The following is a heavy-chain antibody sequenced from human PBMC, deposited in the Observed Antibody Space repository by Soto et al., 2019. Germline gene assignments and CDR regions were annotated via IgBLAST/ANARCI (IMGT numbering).Heavy chain of an antibody. CDR1: GFSLSSYGVG. Sequence: QITLKESGPTLVKPTQALALTCTFSGFSLSSYGVGVGWIRQPPGKALEWLALISWDDDKRYSPSLKSRLTITKDTSKNQVVLIMANMDPLDTGTYYCAHRHSGPGWNEAVFDYWGQGALVTVSS. CDR2: ISWDDDK. J-gene: IGHJ4*02. CDR3: AHRHSGPGWNEAVFDY. V-gene: IGHV2-5*02. D-gene: IGHD3-10*01.